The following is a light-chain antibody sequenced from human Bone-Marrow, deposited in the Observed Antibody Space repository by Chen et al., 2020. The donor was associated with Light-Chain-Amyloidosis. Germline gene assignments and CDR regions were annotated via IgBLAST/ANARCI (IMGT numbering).Light chain of an antibody. CDR3: CSFAGINTYWV. CDR1: DLPTKY. J-gene: IGLJ3*02. V-gene: IGLV3-25*02. CDR2: RDT. Sequence: SYELTQPPSVSVSPGQTARITCSGDDLPTKYAYWYQQKPGQAPVLVIHRDTERPSGVPDRFSVSKSGNTASLTISGLQAEDEADYYCCSFAGINTYWVFGGGTKLTVL.